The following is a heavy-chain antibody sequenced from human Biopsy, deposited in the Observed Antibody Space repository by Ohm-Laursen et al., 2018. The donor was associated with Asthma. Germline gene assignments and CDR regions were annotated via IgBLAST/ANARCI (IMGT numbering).Heavy chain of an antibody. CDR3: ARAVSSSSYWYFDF. CDR2: IYYSGRT. V-gene: IGHV4-39*02. D-gene: IGHD6-6*01. J-gene: IGHJ2*01. CDR1: GDAMSTSGSY. Sequence: SDTLSLTCIVSGDAMSTSGSYWGWIRQSPGKGLEWIGSIYYSGRTYYNPSLESRVTISADTSKNHFSLKVTSVTAADTAVYYCARAVSSSSYWYFDFWGRGDLVTVSS.